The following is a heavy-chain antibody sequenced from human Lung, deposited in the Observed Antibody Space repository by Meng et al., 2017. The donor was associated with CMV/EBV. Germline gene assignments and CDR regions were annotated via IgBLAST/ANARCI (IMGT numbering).Heavy chain of an antibody. D-gene: IGHD3-16*01. Sequence: SCATSGFTFSNAWMNWVRQAPGKGLEWVGRIKSKPSGGTTDYAAPVKGRFTISRDDSKSTAYLQMNGLKNDDTAVYYCSTGGYFFEYGGQGKLVTVSS. J-gene: IGHJ4*02. V-gene: IGHV3-15*01. CDR3: STGGYFFEY. CDR1: GFTFSNAW. CDR2: IKSKPSGGTT.